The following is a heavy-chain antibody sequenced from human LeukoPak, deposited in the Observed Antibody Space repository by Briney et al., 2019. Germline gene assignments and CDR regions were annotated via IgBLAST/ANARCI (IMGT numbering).Heavy chain of an antibody. J-gene: IGHJ5*02. CDR2: IYYSGST. Sequence: PSETLSLTCSVSGYSISSSYYWGWIRQPPGKGLEWIGSIYYSGSTYYNPSLKSRVTISVDTSKNQFSLKLSSVTAADTAVYYCARDLLDSSGWSWGQGTLVTVSS. D-gene: IGHD6-19*01. CDR3: ARDLLDSSGWS. V-gene: IGHV4-38-2*02. CDR1: GYSISSSYY.